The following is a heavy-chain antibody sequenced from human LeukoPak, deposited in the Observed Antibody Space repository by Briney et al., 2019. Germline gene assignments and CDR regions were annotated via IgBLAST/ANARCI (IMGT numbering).Heavy chain of an antibody. J-gene: IGHJ4*02. CDR1: GYTFTGYY. Sequence: EASVKVSCKASGYTFTGYYMHRVRQAPGQGLEWMGWINPNSGGTNYAQKFQGRVTMTRDTSISTAYMELSRLRSDDTAVYYCARDQGSYYDILTGYHPLWYWGQGTLVTVSS. D-gene: IGHD3-9*01. CDR3: ARDQGSYYDILTGYHPLWY. V-gene: IGHV1-2*02. CDR2: INPNSGGT.